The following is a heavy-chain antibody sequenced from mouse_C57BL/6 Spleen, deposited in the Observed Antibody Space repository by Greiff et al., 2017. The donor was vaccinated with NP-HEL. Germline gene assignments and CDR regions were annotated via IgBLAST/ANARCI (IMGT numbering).Heavy chain of an antibody. CDR2: IYPSDSET. V-gene: IGHV1-61*01. CDR1: GYTFTSYW. J-gene: IGHJ2*01. Sequence: QVQLQQPGAELVRPGSSVKLSCKASGYTFTSYWMDWVKQRPGQGLEWIGNIYPSDSETHYNQKFKDKATLTVDKSSSTAYMQLSSLTSEDAAVYYGARAHYYGSSPGYFDYWGQGTTLTVSS. D-gene: IGHD1-1*01. CDR3: ARAHYYGSSPGYFDY.